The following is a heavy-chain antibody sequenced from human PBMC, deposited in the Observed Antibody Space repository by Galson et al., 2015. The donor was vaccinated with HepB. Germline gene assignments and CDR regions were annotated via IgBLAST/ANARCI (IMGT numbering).Heavy chain of an antibody. J-gene: IGHJ4*02. D-gene: IGHD3-22*01. V-gene: IGHV3-74*01. Sequence: SLRLSCAASGFTFSRYWMHWVRQAPGKGLVWVSRINSDGSSTSYADSVKGRFTISRDNAKNTLYLQMNSLRAEDTAVYYCARDHLWYYDSSSYLDYWGQGTLVTVSS. CDR2: INSDGSST. CDR3: ARDHLWYYDSSSYLDY. CDR1: GFTFSRYW.